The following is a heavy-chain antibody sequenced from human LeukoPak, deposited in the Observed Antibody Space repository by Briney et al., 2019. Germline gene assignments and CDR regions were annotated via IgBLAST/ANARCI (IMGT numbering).Heavy chain of an antibody. D-gene: IGHD2-2*01. CDR3: ARGPRQYCSSTSCYTKHYYYYMDV. Sequence: GASVKVSCKASGGTFSSYAISWVRQAPGQGLEWMGGIIPIFGTANYAQKFQGRVTITTDESTSTAYMELSSLRSEDTAVYYCARGPRQYCSSTSCYTKHYYYYMDVWGKGTTVTVSS. V-gene: IGHV1-69*05. CDR1: GGTFSSYA. CDR2: IIPIFGTA. J-gene: IGHJ6*03.